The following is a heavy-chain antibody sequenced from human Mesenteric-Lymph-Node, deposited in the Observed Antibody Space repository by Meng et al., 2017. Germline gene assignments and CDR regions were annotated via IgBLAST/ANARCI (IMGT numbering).Heavy chain of an antibody. CDR2: ISGSATTI. CDR3: ARNDLTFFDY. CDR1: GFTFSRNA. V-gene: IGHV3-48*03. J-gene: IGHJ4*02. Sequence: GGSLRLSCEASGFTFSRNAMTWVRQAPGKGLEWVSYISGSATTIYYADSVKGRITISRDNSRSSLYLQMNSLRAEDTALYYCARNDLTFFDYWGQGTLVTVSS. D-gene: IGHD1-14*01.